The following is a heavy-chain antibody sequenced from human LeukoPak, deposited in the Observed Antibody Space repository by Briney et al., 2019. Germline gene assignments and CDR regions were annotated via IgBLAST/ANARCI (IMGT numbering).Heavy chain of an antibody. CDR3: ARTAPTMLEVTKTYYYDY. Sequence: SETLSLTCTVSDVPISSSGYYWGWIRQSPGKGLEWIGSIYYSGSTHYTPSLKSRVAISVDTSKNQFSLKLSSVTAADTAVYYCARTAPTMLEVTKTYYYDYWGPGILVTVSS. J-gene: IGHJ4*02. V-gene: IGHV4-39*07. CDR2: IYYSGST. D-gene: IGHD5-12*01. CDR1: DVPISSSGYY.